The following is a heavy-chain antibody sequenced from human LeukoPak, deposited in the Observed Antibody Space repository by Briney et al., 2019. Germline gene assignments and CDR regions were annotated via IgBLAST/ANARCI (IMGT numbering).Heavy chain of an antibody. CDR1: GGSFSGYY. V-gene: IGHV4-34*01. Sequence: PSETLSLTCAVYGGSFSGYYWSWIRQPPGKGLEWIGEINHSGSTNYNPSLKSRVTISVDTSKNQFSLKLSSVTAADTAVYYCARAATIGDFDYWGQGTLVTVSS. D-gene: IGHD3-9*01. J-gene: IGHJ4*02. CDR3: ARAATIGDFDY. CDR2: INHSGST.